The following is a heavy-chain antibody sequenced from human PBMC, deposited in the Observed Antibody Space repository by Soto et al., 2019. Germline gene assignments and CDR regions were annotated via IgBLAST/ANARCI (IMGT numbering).Heavy chain of an antibody. J-gene: IGHJ6*02. CDR1: GDSVSSNSAA. CDR3: ARLGYSGYDSGYYYYYGMDV. CDR2: TYYRSKWYN. V-gene: IGHV6-1*01. D-gene: IGHD5-12*01. Sequence: SQTLSLTCAISGDSVSSNSAAWNWIRQSPSRGLEWLGRTYYRSKWYNDYAVSVKSRITINPDTSKNQFSLQLNSVTPEDTAVYYCARLGYSGYDSGYYYYYGMDVWGQGITVAVSS.